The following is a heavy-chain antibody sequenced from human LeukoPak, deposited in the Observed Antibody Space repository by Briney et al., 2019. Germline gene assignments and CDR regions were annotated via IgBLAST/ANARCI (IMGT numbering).Heavy chain of an antibody. CDR2: IYHIGST. J-gene: IGHJ4*02. CDR1: GGSISSSSYY. CDR3: ARGDRKLMVYAIGTGRDY. V-gene: IGHV4-39*07. D-gene: IGHD2-8*01. Sequence: PSETLSLTCTVSGGSISSSSYYWGWIRQPPWKGLEWIGSIYHIGSTYHNPSRKGPVTISVATSKIQFSQKLSSVPAADTAVYYCARGDRKLMVYAIGTGRDYWGQGTLVTVSS.